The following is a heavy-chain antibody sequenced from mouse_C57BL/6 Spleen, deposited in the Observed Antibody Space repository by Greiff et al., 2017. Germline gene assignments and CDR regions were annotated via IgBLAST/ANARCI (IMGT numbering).Heavy chain of an antibody. V-gene: IGHV1-9*01. CDR3: ASYPNYYGSSLHAY. CDR2: ILPGSGST. J-gene: IGHJ3*01. Sequence: VQLQQSGAELMKPGASVKLSCKATGYTFTGYWIEWVKQRPGHGLEWIGEILPGSGSTNYNEKFKGKATFTADTSSNTAYMQLSSLTTEDSAIYYCASYPNYYGSSLHAYWGQGTLVTVSA. D-gene: IGHD1-1*01. CDR1: GYTFTGYW.